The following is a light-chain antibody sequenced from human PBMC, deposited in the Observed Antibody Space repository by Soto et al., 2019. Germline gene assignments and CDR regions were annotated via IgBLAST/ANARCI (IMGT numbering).Light chain of an antibody. CDR3: CSYAGSYGYV. CDR2: DVI. Sequence: SGLTQPRSVSGSAGLAVTSSCTGTSSDVGKYNYVCCYQQHPGKAPKLMIYDVIKRPSGVPGRFSGSKAGITVSLTISGLQAEDEADYYCCSYAGSYGYVFGTGTMVTVL. CDR1: SSDVGKYNY. J-gene: IGLJ1*01. V-gene: IGLV2-11*02.